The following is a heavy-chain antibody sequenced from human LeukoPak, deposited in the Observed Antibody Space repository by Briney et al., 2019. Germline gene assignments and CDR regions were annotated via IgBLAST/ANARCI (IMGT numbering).Heavy chain of an antibody. J-gene: IGHJ3*02. CDR2: IYHTGST. V-gene: IGHV4-59*12. D-gene: IGHD3-10*01. CDR1: GGSISSYY. Sequence: PSETLSLTCTVSGGSISSYYWSWIRQPPGRGLEWIAYIYHTGSTYYNPSLKSRVSISVDRSTNQFSLRLTSVTAADTAVYYCASRHYYGSGSYYPGAFDIWGQGTMVTVSS. CDR3: ASRHYYGSGSYYPGAFDI.